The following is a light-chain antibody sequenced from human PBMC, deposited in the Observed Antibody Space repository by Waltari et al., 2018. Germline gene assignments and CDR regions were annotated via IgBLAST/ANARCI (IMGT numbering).Light chain of an antibody. CDR1: QSVSRS. Sequence: IVLTQFPGTLSLSPGERATLYCRASQSVSRSLAWYQQQPGQAPKLLIYGAYTRATGIPNRFTGSGSWTDFSLTSSSLGPEDFAIYFCQQYVRLPATFGQGTKGESK. CDR2: GAY. CDR3: QQYVRLPAT. V-gene: IGKV3-20*01. J-gene: IGKJ1*01.